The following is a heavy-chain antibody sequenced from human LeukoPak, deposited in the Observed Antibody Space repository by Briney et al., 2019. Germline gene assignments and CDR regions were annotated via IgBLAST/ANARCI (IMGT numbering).Heavy chain of an antibody. CDR2: IYYSGST. CDR3: ARCRIVAGSIWEDY. J-gene: IGHJ4*02. D-gene: IGHD3-22*01. CDR1: GCSISSGGYY. Sequence: TLSLTCTVSGCSISSGGYYWSWIRQHPGKGLEWIGYIYYSGSTSYNPSLKSRVTISVDTTKNQFSLKLSSVTTADTAMYYCARCRIVAGSIWEDYWGQGTLVTVSS. V-gene: IGHV4-31*03.